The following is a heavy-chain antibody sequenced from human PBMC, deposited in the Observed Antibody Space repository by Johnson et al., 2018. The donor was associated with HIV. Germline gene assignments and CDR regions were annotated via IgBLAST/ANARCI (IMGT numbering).Heavy chain of an antibody. CDR2: IKSDGSYT. J-gene: IGHJ3*02. Sequence: VQLVESGGGLIQPGGSLRLSCAASGFTFSSYWMHWVRQDPGKGLVWVSRIKSDGSYTSYADSVKGRFTISRDNSKNTLYLQMNSLRAEDTAVYYCARSPEGDAFDIWGQGTMVTVSS. V-gene: IGHV3-74*02. CDR3: ARSPEGDAFDI. CDR1: GFTFSSYW.